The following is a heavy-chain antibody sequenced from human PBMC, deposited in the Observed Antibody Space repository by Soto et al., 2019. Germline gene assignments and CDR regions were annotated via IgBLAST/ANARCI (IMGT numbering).Heavy chain of an antibody. CDR3: ARHQYYYDSSGYTLDY. Sequence: SETLSLTCTVSGGSISSSTYYWGWIRQPPGKGLEWIGSVYYSGSTYYNPSLKSRVTISVDTSNNQFSLRLNSVTAADTAVYYCARHQYYYDSSGYTLDYWGQGTLVTVSS. CDR2: VYYSGST. D-gene: IGHD3-22*01. CDR1: GGSISSSTYY. J-gene: IGHJ4*02. V-gene: IGHV4-39*01.